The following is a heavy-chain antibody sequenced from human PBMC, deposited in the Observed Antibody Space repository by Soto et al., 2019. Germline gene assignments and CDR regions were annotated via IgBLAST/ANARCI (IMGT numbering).Heavy chain of an antibody. J-gene: IGHJ4*02. CDR2: INHSGST. Sequence: XETLSLTCAVYGWSLSGYYWSWIRQPPGKGLEWIGEINHSGSTNYNPSLKSRVTISVDTSKNQFSLKLSSVTAADTAVYYCARGNYYGSSRFDYSGQGTLVTVSS. CDR3: ARGNYYGSSRFDY. D-gene: IGHD3-10*01. CDR1: GWSLSGYY. V-gene: IGHV4-34*01.